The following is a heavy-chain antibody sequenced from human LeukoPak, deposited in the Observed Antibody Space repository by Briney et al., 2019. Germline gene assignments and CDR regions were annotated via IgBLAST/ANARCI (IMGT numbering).Heavy chain of an antibody. V-gene: IGHV1-46*01. CDR2: INPSGGST. Sequence: GASVKVSCKASGYTFTSYYMHWVRQAPGQGLEWMGIINPSGGSTSYAQKFQGRVTMTRDMSTSTVYMELSSLRSEDTAVYYCARDYDILTGYSNYFDYWGQGTLVTVSS. CDR3: ARDYDILTGYSNYFDY. D-gene: IGHD3-9*01. CDR1: GYTFTSYY. J-gene: IGHJ4*02.